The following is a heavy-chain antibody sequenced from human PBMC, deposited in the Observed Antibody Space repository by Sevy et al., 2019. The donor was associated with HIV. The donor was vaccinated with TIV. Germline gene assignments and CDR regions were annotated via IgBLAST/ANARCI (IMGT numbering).Heavy chain of an antibody. J-gene: IGHJ6*02. V-gene: IGHV4-30-2*01. CDR3: AREHYYYGMDV. CDR1: GGSISSGGYS. Sequence: SETPSLTCAVSGGSISSGGYSWSWIRQPPGKGLEWIGYIYHSGSTYYNPSLKSRVTISVDRSKNQFSLKLSSVTAADTAVYYCAREHYYYGMDVWGQGTTVTVSS. CDR2: IYHSGST.